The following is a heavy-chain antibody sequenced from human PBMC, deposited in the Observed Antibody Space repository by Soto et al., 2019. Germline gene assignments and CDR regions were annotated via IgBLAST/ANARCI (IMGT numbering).Heavy chain of an antibody. D-gene: IGHD3-10*01. J-gene: IGHJ4*02. V-gene: IGHV4-39*01. Sequence: QLQLQESGPGLVKPSETLSLTCTVSGDSISSNNYHWGWIRQPPGKGLEWIGSMYHSGNTYHNPSLRGPVTISVDTSKNPFALNLRSVTAADTAVYYCARHRGPTGPNYWGQGTLVTVSS. CDR1: GDSISSNNYH. CDR3: ARHRGPTGPNY. CDR2: MYHSGNT.